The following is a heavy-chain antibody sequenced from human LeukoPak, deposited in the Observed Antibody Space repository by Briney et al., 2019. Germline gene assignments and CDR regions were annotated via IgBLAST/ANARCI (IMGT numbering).Heavy chain of an antibody. J-gene: IGHJ4*02. Sequence: GGSLRLSCAASGFTFSSYSMNWVRQAPGKGLEWVLSISSSSSYIYYADSVKGRFTISRDNAKNSLYLQMNSLRAEDTAVYYCARDRMTNYYDSSGYSYYFDYWGQGTLVTVSS. V-gene: IGHV3-21*01. D-gene: IGHD3-22*01. CDR2: ISSSSSYI. CDR1: GFTFSSYS. CDR3: ARDRMTNYYDSSGYSYYFDY.